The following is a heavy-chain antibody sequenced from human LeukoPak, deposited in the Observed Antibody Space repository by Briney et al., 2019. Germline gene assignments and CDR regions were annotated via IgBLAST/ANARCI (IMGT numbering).Heavy chain of an antibody. CDR2: INHSGST. Sequence: SETLSLTCAVYGGSFSGYYWSWIRQPPGKGLEWIGEINHSGSTNYNPSLKSRVTISVGTSKNQFSLKLSSVTAADTAVFYCARMRYYYDSRGFYWGQGTLVTVSS. D-gene: IGHD3-22*01. CDR1: GGSFSGYY. V-gene: IGHV4-34*01. CDR3: ARMRYYYDSRGFY. J-gene: IGHJ4*02.